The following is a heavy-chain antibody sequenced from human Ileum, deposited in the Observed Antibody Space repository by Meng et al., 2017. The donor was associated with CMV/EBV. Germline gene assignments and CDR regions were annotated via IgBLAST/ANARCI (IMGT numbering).Heavy chain of an antibody. Sequence: QRREPGPGTVKPPQTLSLTCPGSGYSLSNGDYYWSWIRQPPVKGPEWIGYIYYSGSTLYNPSLKSTVTISLDKSKNQFSLRLRSVTAADTAFYFCAREGGGWYFDSWGQGTLVTVSS. J-gene: IGHJ4*02. CDR2: IYYSGST. V-gene: IGHV4-30-4*01. CDR1: GYSLSNGDYY. D-gene: IGHD6-19*01. CDR3: AREGGGWYFDS.